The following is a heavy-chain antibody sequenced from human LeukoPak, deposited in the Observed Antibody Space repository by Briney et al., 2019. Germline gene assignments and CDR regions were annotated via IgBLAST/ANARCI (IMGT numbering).Heavy chain of an antibody. CDR1: GLTFSNAW. CDR2: IKSKTDGGTT. J-gene: IGHJ6*02. CDR3: TTWTYYYGSGSYSYYYGMDV. V-gene: IGHV3-15*01. D-gene: IGHD3-10*01. Sequence: GGSLRLSCAASGLTFSNAWMSWVRQAPGKGLEWVGRIKSKTDGGTTDYAAPVKGRFTISRDDSKNTLYLQMNSLKTEDTAVYYCTTWTYYYGSGSYSYYYGMDVWGQGTTVTVSS.